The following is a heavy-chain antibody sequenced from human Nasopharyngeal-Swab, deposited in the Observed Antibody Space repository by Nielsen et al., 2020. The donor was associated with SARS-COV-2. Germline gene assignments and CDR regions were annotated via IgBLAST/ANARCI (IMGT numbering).Heavy chain of an antibody. CDR1: GFTLSDYN. Sequence: GESLKISCAASGFTLSDYNMNWVRQVPGKGLEWLSYISPGSDSMSYADSVKGRFTISRDNAKNSLYLQMNSLRAEDTAVYFCARLFGVRYSDYWGQGTLLTVSS. V-gene: IGHV3-48*04. CDR2: ISPGSDSM. CDR3: ARLFGVRYSDY. D-gene: IGHD2-8*01. J-gene: IGHJ4*02.